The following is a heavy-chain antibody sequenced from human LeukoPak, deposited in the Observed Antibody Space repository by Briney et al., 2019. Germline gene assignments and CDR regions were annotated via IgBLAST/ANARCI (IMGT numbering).Heavy chain of an antibody. D-gene: IGHD6-19*01. J-gene: IGHJ6*03. CDR3: ARVIRSSSGPWTNHYYYMDV. Sequence: SETLSLTCTVSGYSISSGYYWSWIRQPPGKGLEWIGYIYYSGSTNYNPSLKSRVTISVDTSKNQFSLKLSSVTAADTAVYYCARVIRSSSGPWTNHYYYMDVWGKGTTVTVSS. CDR1: GYSISSGYY. V-gene: IGHV4-61*01. CDR2: IYYSGST.